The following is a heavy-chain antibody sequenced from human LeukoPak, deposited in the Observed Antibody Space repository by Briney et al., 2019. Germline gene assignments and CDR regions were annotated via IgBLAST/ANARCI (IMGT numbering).Heavy chain of an antibody. CDR3: ARLKAVAGMNLPPDY. CDR2: ISYDGSNK. CDR1: GFTFSNYA. J-gene: IGHJ4*02. V-gene: IGHV3-30*04. D-gene: IGHD6-19*01. Sequence: GGSLRLSCSASGFTFSNYAMHWVRQAPGKGLEWVAVISYDGSNKYYADSVKGRFTISRDNSKNTLYLQMNSLRAEDTAVYYCARLKAVAGMNLPPDYWGQGTLVTVSS.